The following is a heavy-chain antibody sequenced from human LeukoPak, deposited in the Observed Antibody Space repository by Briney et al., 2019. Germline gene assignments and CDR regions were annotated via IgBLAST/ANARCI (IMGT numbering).Heavy chain of an antibody. D-gene: IGHD6-19*01. CDR2: ISGSGGST. V-gene: IGHV3-23*01. Sequence: GGSLRLSCAASGFTFSSYAMSWVRQAPGKGLEWVSAISGSGGSTYYADSVKGRFTTSRDNAKNTLYLQMNSLRAEDTAVYYCARDPSVSSGWYSTFDYWGQGTLVTVSS. J-gene: IGHJ4*02. CDR3: ARDPSVSSGWYSTFDY. CDR1: GFTFSSYA.